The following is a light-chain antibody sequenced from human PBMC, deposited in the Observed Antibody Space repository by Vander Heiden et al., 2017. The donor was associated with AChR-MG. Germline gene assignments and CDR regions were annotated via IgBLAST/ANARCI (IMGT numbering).Light chain of an antibody. CDR3: QHYNSNPFT. V-gene: IGKV1-5*03. CDR2: KAS. CDR1: QSISSW. Sequence: DIQMTQSPSTLSASVGDRVTITCRASQSISSWLAWYQRKPGKAPNLLIYKASSLASGVPSRFSGSGSGTEFTLTISSLQPDDFATYFCQHYNSNPFTFGQGTKLEIK. J-gene: IGKJ2*01.